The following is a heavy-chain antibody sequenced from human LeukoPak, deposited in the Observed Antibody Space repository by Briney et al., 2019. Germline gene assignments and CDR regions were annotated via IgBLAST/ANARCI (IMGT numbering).Heavy chain of an antibody. CDR2: IYTSGST. CDR3: ARRAYGSGSLDY. V-gene: IGHV4-4*07. J-gene: IGHJ4*02. CDR1: GGSISSYY. D-gene: IGHD3-10*01. Sequence: SETLSLTCTVSGGSISSYYWSWIRQSAGKGLEWIGRIYTSGSTNCNPSLKSRVTMSVDTSKNQFSLKLGSVTAADTAVYYCARRAYGSGSLDYWGQGTLVTVSS.